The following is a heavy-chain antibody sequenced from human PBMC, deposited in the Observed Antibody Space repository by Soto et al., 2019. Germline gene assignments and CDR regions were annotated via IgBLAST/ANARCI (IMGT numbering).Heavy chain of an antibody. D-gene: IGHD1-26*01. CDR2: ISYRGNT. V-gene: IGHV4-59*01. Sequence: QVQLQESGPGLVKPSETLSLTCTVSGGSISGYFWSWIRHHPGKEPAWIGYISYRGNTNYNPSLRSLVSIALVTSKNQISLKLDAVTASDTAVYYCARMERSKEGLSVYYFDFWGQGTLVTVSS. CDR1: GGSISGYF. J-gene: IGHJ4*02. CDR3: ARMERSKEGLSVYYFDF.